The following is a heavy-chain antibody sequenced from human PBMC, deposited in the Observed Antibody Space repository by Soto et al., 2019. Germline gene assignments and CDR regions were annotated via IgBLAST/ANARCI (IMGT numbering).Heavy chain of an antibody. CDR1: GFTFNSYG. CDR2: IWYDGSNQ. D-gene: IGHD5-12*01. V-gene: IGHV3-33*01. CDR3: ARDWLYYGTDV. J-gene: IGHJ6*02. Sequence: QVQLVESGGGVVQPGKSLRLSCAASGFTFNSYGMHGVRHTPGKGLEWVAVIWYDGSNQYYADSVKGRFTISRDNPNNTLYLQINSLRGEDTAVYYCARDWLYYGTDVWGQGTTVTVSS.